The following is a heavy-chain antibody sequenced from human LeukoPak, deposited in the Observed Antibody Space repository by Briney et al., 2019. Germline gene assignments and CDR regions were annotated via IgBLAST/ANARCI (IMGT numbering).Heavy chain of an antibody. CDR2: IKQDGSEK. CDR1: GFTFSSYW. V-gene: IGHV3-7*01. D-gene: IGHD3-22*01. J-gene: IGHJ4*02. Sequence: PGGSLRLSCAASGFTFSSYWKSWVRQAPGKGLEWVANIKQDGSEKYYVDSVKGRFTISRDNAKNSLYLQMNSLRAEDTAVYYCARDTGYYYDSSGLDYWGQGTLVTVSS. CDR3: ARDTGYYYDSSGLDY.